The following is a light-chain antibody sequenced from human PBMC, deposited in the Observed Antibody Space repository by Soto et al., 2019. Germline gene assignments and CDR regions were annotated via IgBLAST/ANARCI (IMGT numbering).Light chain of an antibody. V-gene: IGKV3-15*01. J-gene: IGKJ1*01. CDR3: QQERT. CDR2: GAS. Sequence: EIVMMQSPATLSVSPGERATLSCRASQSVSSNLAWYQQKPGQAPRLLIYGASTRATGIPARFSGSGSGTEFTLTISSLQSEDFAVYYCQQERTFGQGTKVEIK. CDR1: QSVSSN.